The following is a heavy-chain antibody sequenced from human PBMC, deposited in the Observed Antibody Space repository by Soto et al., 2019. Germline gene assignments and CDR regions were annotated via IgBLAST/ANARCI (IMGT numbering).Heavy chain of an antibody. V-gene: IGHV3-23*01. CDR3: ANGREPYPNWFDP. Sequence: PGGSLRLSCAASGLTVSTNPMSWVRQAPGKGLEWVSAISGSGGSTYYADSVKGRFTISRDNSKNTLYLQMNSLRAEDTAVYYCANGREPYPNWFDPWGQGTLVTVSS. J-gene: IGHJ5*02. D-gene: IGHD1-26*01. CDR1: GLTVSTNP. CDR2: ISGSGGST.